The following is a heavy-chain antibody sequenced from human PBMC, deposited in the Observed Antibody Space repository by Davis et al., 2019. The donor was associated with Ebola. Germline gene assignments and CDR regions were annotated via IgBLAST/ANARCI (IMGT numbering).Heavy chain of an antibody. D-gene: IGHD2-15*01. CDR3: ARANSGCEPGGCFSGHWFDP. V-gene: IGHV3-13*01. Sequence: GESLKISCAASEFPFSTYDMHWVRQDTEKGLESVSCIGTTGDTHYAHSVKGRFSISRENAKNSVYLQMHILRAGDTAVYYCARANSGCEPGGCFSGHWFDPWGQGTLVTVSS. CDR1: EFPFSTYD. J-gene: IGHJ5*02. CDR2: IGTTGDT.